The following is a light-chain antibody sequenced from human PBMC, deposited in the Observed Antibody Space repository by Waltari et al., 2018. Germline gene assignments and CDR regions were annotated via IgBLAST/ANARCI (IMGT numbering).Light chain of an antibody. CDR2: DVS. CDR1: SSDIGGSNY. J-gene: IGLJ2*01. V-gene: IGLV2-14*03. Sequence: QSALTQPAAVSWSPGQPITIPCTGASSDIGGSNYVSWSQQHPGKAPKLMIYDVSNRPSGISNRFSGAKSGNTASLTISGLQADDEADYYCSSYTSSNTLDVLFGGGTKLTVL. CDR3: SSYTSSNTLDVL.